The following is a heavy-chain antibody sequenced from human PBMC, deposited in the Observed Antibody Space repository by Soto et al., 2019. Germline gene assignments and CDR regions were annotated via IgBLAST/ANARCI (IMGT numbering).Heavy chain of an antibody. V-gene: IGHV1-3*01. CDR2: INAGNGNT. CDR1: GYTFTSNA. CDR3: ARDLNPNWNPVYYYGMDV. Sequence: ASVKVSCKASGYTFTSNAMHWVRQAPGQRLEWMGWINAGNGNTKYSQKYQGRVTLTRDTSASTAYMELSSLRSEDTAVYYCARDLNPNWNPVYYYGMDVWGQGTTVTVSS. J-gene: IGHJ6*02. D-gene: IGHD1-1*01.